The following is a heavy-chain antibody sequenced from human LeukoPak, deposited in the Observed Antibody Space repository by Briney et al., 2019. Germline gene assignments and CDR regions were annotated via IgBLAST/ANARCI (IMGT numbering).Heavy chain of an antibody. Sequence: ASVKVSCKASGGTFSSYAISWVRQAPGQGLEWMGGIIPIFGTANYAQKFQGRVTITTDESTSTAYMELSSLRSDDTAVYYCARGPHERSGYPDDWGQGTLVTVSS. CDR2: IIPIFGTA. CDR1: GGTFSSYA. J-gene: IGHJ4*02. V-gene: IGHV1-69*05. D-gene: IGHD3-22*01. CDR3: ARGPHERSGYPDD.